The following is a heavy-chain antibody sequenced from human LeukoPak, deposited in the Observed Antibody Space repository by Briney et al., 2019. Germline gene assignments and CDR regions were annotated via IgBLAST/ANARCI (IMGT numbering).Heavy chain of an antibody. CDR3: ARSGTYYDFWSGYPSDYFYGMDV. Sequence: GGSLRLSCAASGFTFSDYYMSWIRQAPGKGLEWVSYISSSGSTIYYADSVKGRFTISRDNSKNTLYLQMNSLRAEDTAVYYCARSGTYYDFWSGYPSDYFYGMDVWGQGTTVTVSS. CDR1: GFTFSDYY. J-gene: IGHJ6*02. CDR2: ISSSGSTI. V-gene: IGHV3-11*04. D-gene: IGHD3-3*01.